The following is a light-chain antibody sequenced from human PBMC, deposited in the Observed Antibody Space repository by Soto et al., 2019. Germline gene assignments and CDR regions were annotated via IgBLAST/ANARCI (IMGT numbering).Light chain of an antibody. CDR3: SSFASSNTWV. J-gene: IGLJ3*02. CDR1: RVIFGAYNY. CDR2: EVT. V-gene: IGLV2-8*01. Sequence: QSALTQPPSASGSPGQSVTISCTGTRVIFGAYNYVSGYQQQAGKAPKLVIYEVTNRPSGVPDRFSGSKSANTASLTVSGLQAEDEADYYCSSFASSNTWVFGGGTKVTVL.